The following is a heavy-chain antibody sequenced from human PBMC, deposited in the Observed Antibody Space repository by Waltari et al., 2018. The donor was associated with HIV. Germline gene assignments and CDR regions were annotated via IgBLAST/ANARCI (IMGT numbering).Heavy chain of an antibody. Sequence: ERRVDSGGDLVRYGRYLILSTVASGFPFFLYEFNWVRPAPGKGLEWISYIKSNSGNIHYADSVKGRFTISRDNAKSSLYLQMRNLTGEDTAVYYCARDDLNVRRAFDIWGQGTMVTVSS. CDR3: ARDDLNVRRAFDI. CDR2: IKSNSGNI. V-gene: IGHV3-48*03. J-gene: IGHJ3*02. CDR1: GFPFFLYE. D-gene: IGHD3-10*01.